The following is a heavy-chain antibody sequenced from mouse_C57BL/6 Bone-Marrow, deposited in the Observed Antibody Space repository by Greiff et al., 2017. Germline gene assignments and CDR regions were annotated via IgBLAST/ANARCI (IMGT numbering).Heavy chain of an antibody. Sequence: EVKLVESGGGLVQPGGSLSLSCAASGFTFTDYYMSWVRQPPGKALEWLGFIRNKANGYTTEYSASVKGRFTISRDNSQSILYLQMNALRAEDSATYYCARWEITTVVESYYAMDYWGQGTSVTVSS. D-gene: IGHD1-1*01. J-gene: IGHJ4*01. CDR1: GFTFTDYY. CDR2: IRNKANGYTT. CDR3: ARWEITTVVESYYAMDY. V-gene: IGHV7-3*01.